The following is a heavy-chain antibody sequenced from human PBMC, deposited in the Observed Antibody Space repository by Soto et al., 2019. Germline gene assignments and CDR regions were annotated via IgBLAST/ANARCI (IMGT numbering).Heavy chain of an antibody. Sequence: EVQLVESGGGLVQPGGSLRLSCAASGFSFRGYGLTWVRQAPGKGLEWVSAISSSSGSTFYADSVKGRFIISRDNSKNTLYLQMNGLRVEDTAVYYCTKPPSIKYGFDYWGQGTLVAVSS. D-gene: IGHD1-20*01. V-gene: IGHV3-23*04. CDR3: TKPPSIKYGFDY. J-gene: IGHJ4*02. CDR1: GFSFRGYG. CDR2: ISSSSGST.